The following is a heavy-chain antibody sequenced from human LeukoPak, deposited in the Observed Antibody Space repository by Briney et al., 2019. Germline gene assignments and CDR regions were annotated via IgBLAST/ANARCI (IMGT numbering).Heavy chain of an antibody. CDR1: GFTFSTYS. D-gene: IGHD2-2*01. Sequence: GGSLRLSCEASGFTFSTYSMNWVRQAPGKGLEWVSAISGSGGSTYYADSVKGRFTISRDNSKNTLYLQMNSLRAEDTAVYYCAKDHCSSTSCYYFDYWGQGTLVTVSS. CDR2: ISGSGGST. J-gene: IGHJ4*02. V-gene: IGHV3-23*01. CDR3: AKDHCSSTSCYYFDY.